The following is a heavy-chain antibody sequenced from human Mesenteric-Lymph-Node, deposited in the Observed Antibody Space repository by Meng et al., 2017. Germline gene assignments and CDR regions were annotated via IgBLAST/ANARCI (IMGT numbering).Heavy chain of an antibody. D-gene: IGHD4-11*01. V-gene: IGHV1-2*06. CDR1: GDTFTVYY. J-gene: IGHJ4*02. Sequence: QVQLVQPGAEGQKPGASVKVSCKASGDTFTVYYMHWVRQAPGQGLEWMGRINPHTGGINYAQEFQGRVAMTRDTSISTAYMELSRLRTDDTAVYYCAKIGSNHQFDLWGQGTLVTVSS. CDR3: AKIGSNHQFDL. CDR2: INPHTGGI.